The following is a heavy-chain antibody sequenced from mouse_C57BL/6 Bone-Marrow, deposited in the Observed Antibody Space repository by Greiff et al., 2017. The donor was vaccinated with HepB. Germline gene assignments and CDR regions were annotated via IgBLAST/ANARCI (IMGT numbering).Heavy chain of an antibody. CDR3: ARSLYYGNYVGTY. Sequence: VQLVESGAELARPGASVKLSCKASGYTFTSYGISWVKQRTGQGLEWIGEIYPRSGNTYYNEKFKGKATLTADKSSSTAYMELRSLTSEDSAVYFCARSLYYGNYVGTYWGQGTRVTVSA. CDR2: IYPRSGNT. V-gene: IGHV1-81*01. J-gene: IGHJ3*01. D-gene: IGHD2-1*01. CDR1: GYTFTSYG.